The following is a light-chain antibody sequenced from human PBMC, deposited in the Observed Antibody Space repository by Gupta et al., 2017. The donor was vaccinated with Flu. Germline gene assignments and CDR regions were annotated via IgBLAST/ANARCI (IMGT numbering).Light chain of an antibody. CDR2: LGS. Sequence: DIVMIQPPPSLPVTPGEPASTSCRSSQSLLHSNGYNYLDWYQQTPGQSPQLLIYLGSNRASGVPDRFSGSGTGTDFTLKISRVEAEDVGVYYYMQALQTPRTFGQGTKVEIK. CDR1: QSLLHSNGYNY. V-gene: IGKV2-28*01. J-gene: IGKJ1*01. CDR3: MQALQTPRT.